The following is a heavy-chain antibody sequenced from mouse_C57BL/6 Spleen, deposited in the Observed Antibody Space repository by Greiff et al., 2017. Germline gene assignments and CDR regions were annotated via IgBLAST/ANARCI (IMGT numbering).Heavy chain of an antibody. D-gene: IGHD2-4*01. CDR1: GYTFTDYN. CDR2: INPNTGGT. J-gene: IGHJ2*01. Sequence: EVQLQQSGPELVQPGASVKIPCKASGYTFTDYNMNWVKQSHGKSLEWIGDINPNTGGTIYNQKFKGKATLTVDKSSSTAYMELRSLTSEDTAVYYCARRDYDYDRYFDDWGQGTTLTVSS. CDR3: ARRDYDYDRYFDD. V-gene: IGHV1-18*01.